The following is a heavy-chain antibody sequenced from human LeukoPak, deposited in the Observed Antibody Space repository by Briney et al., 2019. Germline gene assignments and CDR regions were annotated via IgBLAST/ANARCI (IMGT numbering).Heavy chain of an antibody. CDR2: ISSSSTI. V-gene: IGHV3-48*04. J-gene: IGHJ6*03. D-gene: IGHD6-13*01. CDR3: ARDVIAAAASHYYMDV. Sequence: GGSLRLSCAASGFTFSSYSMNWVRQAPGKGLEWVSYISSSSTIYYADSVKGRFTISRDNAKNSLYLQMNSLRAEDTAVYYCARDVIAAAASHYYMDVWGKGTTVTVSS. CDR1: GFTFSSYS.